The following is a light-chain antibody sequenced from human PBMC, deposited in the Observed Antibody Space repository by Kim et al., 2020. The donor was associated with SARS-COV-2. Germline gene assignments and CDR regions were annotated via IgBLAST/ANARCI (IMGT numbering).Light chain of an antibody. J-gene: IGKJ1*01. Sequence: PPGERTTLSCRARQSVSTKLAGCHQKPRQPPTSLIYDASTQSAASPPSFFGSRSATAYTLLIIRIQSADYTVYYCHQQHNSPPRTFGQGTQVEIK. V-gene: IGKV3-15*01. CDR3: HQQHNSPPRT. CDR1: QSVSTK. CDR2: DAS.